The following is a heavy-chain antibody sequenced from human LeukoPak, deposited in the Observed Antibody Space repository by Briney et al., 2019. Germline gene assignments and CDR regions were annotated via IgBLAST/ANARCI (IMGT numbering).Heavy chain of an antibody. CDR3: AREGGYCSSTTCYEKLDY. J-gene: IGHJ4*02. V-gene: IGHV3-21*01. D-gene: IGHD2-2*01. CDR2: ISSGGSYI. Sequence: PGGSLRLSCAASGFTFSRFSMNWVRQAPGKGLEWVSSISSGGSYIYYADSVKGRFTISRDNAKNSLYLQMNGLRAEDTAVYYCAREGGYCSSTTCYEKLDYWGQGALVTVSS. CDR1: GFTFSRFS.